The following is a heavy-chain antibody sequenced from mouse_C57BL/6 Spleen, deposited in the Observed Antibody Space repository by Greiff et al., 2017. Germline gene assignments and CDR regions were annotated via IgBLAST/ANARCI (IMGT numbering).Heavy chain of an antibody. CDR1: GYTFTDYN. Sequence: EVQLQQPGPELVKPGASVKIPCKASGYTFTDYNMDWVKQSHGQSLEWIGDINPNNGGTIYNQKFKGNATLTVDTSSSTAYMELRSLTSEDTAVYYCARWADDYTGYFDYWGQGTTLTVSS. J-gene: IGHJ2*01. D-gene: IGHD2-4*01. V-gene: IGHV1-18*01. CDR3: ARWADDYTGYFDY. CDR2: INPNNGGT.